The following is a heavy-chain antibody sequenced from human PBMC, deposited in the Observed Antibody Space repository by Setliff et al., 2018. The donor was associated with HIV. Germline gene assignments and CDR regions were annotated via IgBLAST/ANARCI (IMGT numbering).Heavy chain of an antibody. CDR3: ARMIVLSASSPPNAFDI. CDR1: GYTFTSYG. V-gene: IGHV1-18*01. D-gene: IGHD3-22*01. J-gene: IGHJ3*02. CDR2: ISAYNGNT. Sequence: ASVKVSCKASGYTFTSYGISWVRQAPGQGLEWMGWISAYNGNTNYAQKLQGRVTMTTDTSTSTAYMELRSLRSDDTAVYYCARMIVLSASSPPNAFDIWGQGTMGTV.